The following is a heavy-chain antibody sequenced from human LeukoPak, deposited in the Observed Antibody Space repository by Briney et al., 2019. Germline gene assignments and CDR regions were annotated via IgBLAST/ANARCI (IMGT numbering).Heavy chain of an antibody. CDR2: INPNSGGT. D-gene: IGHD3-10*01. J-gene: IGHJ4*02. Sequence: ASVKVSCKASGYTFTGYYMHWVRQAPGQGLEWMGWINPNSGGTNYAQKFQGRVTMTRDTSISTAYMELSRLRSDDTAVYYCARGALLWFGAKMEYYFDYWGQGTLLSVSS. V-gene: IGHV1-2*02. CDR3: ARGALLWFGAKMEYYFDY. CDR1: GYTFTGYY.